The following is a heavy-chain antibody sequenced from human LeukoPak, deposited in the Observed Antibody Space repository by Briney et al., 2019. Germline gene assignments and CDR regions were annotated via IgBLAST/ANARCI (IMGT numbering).Heavy chain of an antibody. Sequence: GGSLRLSCAASGFTFSSYWMSWVRQAPGKGLEWVANIKQDGSEKYYVDSVKGRFTISRDNAKNSLYLQMNSLRAEDTAVYYRARGRDYYDSSGYYLWGQGTMVTVSS. J-gene: IGHJ3*01. D-gene: IGHD3-22*01. CDR2: IKQDGSEK. CDR1: GFTFSSYW. V-gene: IGHV3-7*01. CDR3: ARGRDYYDSSGYYL.